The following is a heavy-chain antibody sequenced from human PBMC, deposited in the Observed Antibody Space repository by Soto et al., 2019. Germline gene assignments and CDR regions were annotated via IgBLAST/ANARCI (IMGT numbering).Heavy chain of an antibody. CDR2: INGGNGNT. Sequence: QVQLVQSGAELKKPGASVKVSCKSSGNTFPNYAIHWVRQAPGQRPEWMGWINGGNGNTYYSEKFQGRVTFTRDTSASTVYKALSSLRSEDTAIYFCARDASVYSSRWYIDYFNYWGQGALVTVSS. D-gene: IGHD6-13*01. CDR1: GNTFPNYA. J-gene: IGHJ4*02. CDR3: ARDASVYSSRWYIDYFNY. V-gene: IGHV1-3*01.